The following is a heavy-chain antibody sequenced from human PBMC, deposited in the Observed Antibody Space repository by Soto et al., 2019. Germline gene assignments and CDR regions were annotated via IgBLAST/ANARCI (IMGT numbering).Heavy chain of an antibody. CDR3: ARLPAAVPHY. D-gene: IGHD6-13*01. CDR1: GGSISSYY. Sequence: SETLSLTCTVSGGSISSYYWSWIRQPPGKGLEWIGCIFYAGSTLYTPSLRSRVTISVDTSKNQFSLKLASVAAADTAAYFCARLPAAVPHYWGQGTLVTVSS. CDR2: IFYAGST. J-gene: IGHJ4*02. V-gene: IGHV4-59*08.